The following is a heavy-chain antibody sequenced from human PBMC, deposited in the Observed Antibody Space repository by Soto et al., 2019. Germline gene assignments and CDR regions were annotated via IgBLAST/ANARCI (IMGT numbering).Heavy chain of an antibody. D-gene: IGHD2-15*01. CDR1: GGSFSSYA. Sequence: SVKVSCKASGGSFSSYAISWVRQAPGQGLEWMGGIIPIFGTANYAQKFQGRVTITADESTSTAYMELSSLRSEDTAVYYCARDCSGGSCYSHWGQGTLVTVSS. CDR2: IIPIFGTA. CDR3: ARDCSGGSCYSH. V-gene: IGHV1-69*13. J-gene: IGHJ4*02.